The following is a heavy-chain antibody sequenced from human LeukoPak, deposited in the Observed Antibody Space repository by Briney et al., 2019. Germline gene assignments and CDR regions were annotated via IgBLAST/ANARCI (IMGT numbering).Heavy chain of an antibody. J-gene: IGHJ6*02. Sequence: GGSLRLSCAASGFTFSDYYMSWIRQAPGKGLEWVLYISSSGSTIYYADSVKGRFTISRDNAKNSLYLQMNSLGAEDTAVYYCARDGTVVRGSFYPYYYYGMDVWGQGTTVTVSS. V-gene: IGHV3-11*01. CDR3: ARDGTVVRGSFYPYYYYGMDV. D-gene: IGHD3-10*01. CDR2: ISSSGSTI. CDR1: GFTFSDYY.